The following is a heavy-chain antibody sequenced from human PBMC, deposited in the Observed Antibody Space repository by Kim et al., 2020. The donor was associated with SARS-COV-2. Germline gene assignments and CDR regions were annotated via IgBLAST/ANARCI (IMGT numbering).Heavy chain of an antibody. Sequence: GGSLRLSCAASGFTFSDYYMSWIRQAPGKGLEWVSYISSSSTYTNYADSVKGRFTISRDNAENSLYLQMNSLRAEDTAVYYCARRGSSWYSQIDYWCQGTLVTVSS. CDR1: GFTFSDYY. V-gene: IGHV3-11*03. CDR3: ARRGSSWYSQIDY. CDR2: ISSSSTYT. J-gene: IGHJ4*02. D-gene: IGHD6-13*01.